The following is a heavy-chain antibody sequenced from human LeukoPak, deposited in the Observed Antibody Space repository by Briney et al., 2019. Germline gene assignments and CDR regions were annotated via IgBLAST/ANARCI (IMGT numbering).Heavy chain of an antibody. V-gene: IGHV1-8*01. CDR2: MNPNSGNT. CDR3: AGDYYDSSGYYPL. CDR1: GYTFTSYD. D-gene: IGHD3-22*01. J-gene: IGHJ4*02. Sequence: ASVKVSCKAFGYTFTSYDINWVRQATGQGLEWMGWMNPNSGNTGYAQKFQGRVTMTRNTSISTAYMELSSLRSEDTAVYYCAGDYYDSSGYYPLWGQGTLVTVSS.